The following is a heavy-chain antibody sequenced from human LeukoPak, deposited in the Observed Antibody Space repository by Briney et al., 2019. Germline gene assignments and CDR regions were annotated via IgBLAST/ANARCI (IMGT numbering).Heavy chain of an antibody. V-gene: IGHV3-53*01. Sequence: GGSLRLSCAASGFTVSSNYMSWVRQAPGKGLEWVSVIYSGGSTYYADSVKGRFTISRDNSKNTLYLQMNSLRAEDTAVYYCARAPGPPYYYYGMDVWGQGTTVTVSS. CDR2: IYSGGST. CDR3: ARAPGPPYYYYGMDV. J-gene: IGHJ6*02. CDR1: GFTVSSNY.